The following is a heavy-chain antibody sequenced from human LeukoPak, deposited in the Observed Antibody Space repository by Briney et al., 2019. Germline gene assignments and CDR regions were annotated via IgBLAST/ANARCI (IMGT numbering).Heavy chain of an antibody. V-gene: IGHV4-59*08. Sequence: PSETLSLTCTVSGGSISSYYWSWIRQPPGKGLEWIGYIYYSGSTNYNPSLKSRVTISVDTSKNQFSLKLSSVTAADTAVYYCARQGCGGGSCYRTLDYWGQGTLVTVSS. CDR3: ARQGCGGGSCYRTLDY. CDR1: GGSISSYY. CDR2: IYYSGST. D-gene: IGHD2-15*01. J-gene: IGHJ4*02.